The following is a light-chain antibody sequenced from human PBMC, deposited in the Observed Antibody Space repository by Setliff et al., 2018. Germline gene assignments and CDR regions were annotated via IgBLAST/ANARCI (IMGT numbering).Light chain of an antibody. Sequence: QSVLTQPPSVSAAPRQKVTISCSGSSSNIGIDYVSWYHQLPGTAPKLLIYDDNKRPSGIPDRFSGSKSGASATLGITGLQTGDEGDYYCATWDHSLRGVVFGGGTK. CDR3: ATWDHSLRGVV. J-gene: IGLJ2*01. CDR2: DDN. V-gene: IGLV1-51*01. CDR1: SSNIGIDY.